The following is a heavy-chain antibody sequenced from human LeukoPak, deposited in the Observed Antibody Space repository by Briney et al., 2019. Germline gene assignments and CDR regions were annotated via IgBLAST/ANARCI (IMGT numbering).Heavy chain of an antibody. CDR1: GFTVSGNY. V-gene: IGHV3-53*01. CDR2: IYSGGST. Sequence: GGSPRLSCAASGFTVSGNYMSWVRQAPGKGLEWVSVIYSGGSTYYADSVKGRFTISRDNSKNTLYLQMNSLRAEDTAVYYCATGEDCGGDCYSVDLGYWGQGTLVTVSS. CDR3: ATGEDCGGDCYSVDLGY. D-gene: IGHD2-21*02. J-gene: IGHJ4*02.